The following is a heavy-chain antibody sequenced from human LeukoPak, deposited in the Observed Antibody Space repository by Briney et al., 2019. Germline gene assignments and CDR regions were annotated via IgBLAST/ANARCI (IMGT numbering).Heavy chain of an antibody. J-gene: IGHJ4*02. D-gene: IGHD4-17*01. CDR2: IKSKTDGGTK. Sequence: GGSLRLSCAASGCTFRNAWMSWVRQAPGKGMQWVGRIKSKTDGGTKEYATPVKGRFTISRDDSKSTLYLQMNSLKLEDTAVYYCGDLGDYRVGWGQGTLVTVSS. V-gene: IGHV3-15*01. CDR1: GCTFRNAW. CDR3: GDLGDYRVG.